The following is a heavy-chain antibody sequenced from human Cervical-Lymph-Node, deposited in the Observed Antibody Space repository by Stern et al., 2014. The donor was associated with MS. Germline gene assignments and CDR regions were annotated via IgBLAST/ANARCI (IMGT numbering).Heavy chain of an antibody. J-gene: IGHJ4*02. D-gene: IGHD6-13*01. CDR1: GFSLSTAGMR. CDR2: IDWDDDK. V-gene: IGHV2-70*04. CDR3: ARIYALEYSSRWYDY. Sequence: QVTLRESGPALVKPTQTLTLTCTFSGFSLSTAGMRVSWIRQPPGKALEWLARIDWDDDKFYSTSLKTRLTISKDTSKNQVVLTMTKMDPVDTATYYCARIYALEYSSRWYDYWGQGTLVTVSS.